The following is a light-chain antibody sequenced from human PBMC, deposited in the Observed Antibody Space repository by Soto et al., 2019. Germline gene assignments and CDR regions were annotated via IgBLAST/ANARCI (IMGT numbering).Light chain of an antibody. Sequence: QSVLTQPPSVSGAPGQRVTISCAGGSSNIGAGYDVHWYQHIPGTAPKLLIYINTNRPSGVPDRFSGSRSGPSASLAITGLQAQDEAVYSCQSYDSTLKTYVFGSGTKVTVL. CDR3: QSYDSTLKTYV. V-gene: IGLV1-40*01. J-gene: IGLJ1*01. CDR1: SSNIGAGYD. CDR2: INT.